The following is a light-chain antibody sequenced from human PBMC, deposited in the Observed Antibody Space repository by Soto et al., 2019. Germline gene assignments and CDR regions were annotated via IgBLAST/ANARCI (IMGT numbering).Light chain of an antibody. J-gene: IGKJ1*01. CDR1: QGISNY. Sequence: DIQMTQSPSSLSASVGDRVTITCRASQGISNYLAWYQQKPGKVPKLLIYAASTLQSGVPPRFSGSGSGTDFTLTISSLQHEDVATYYCQKYTSAPWRFGQGTKVEIK. CDR3: QKYTSAPWR. CDR2: AAS. V-gene: IGKV1-27*01.